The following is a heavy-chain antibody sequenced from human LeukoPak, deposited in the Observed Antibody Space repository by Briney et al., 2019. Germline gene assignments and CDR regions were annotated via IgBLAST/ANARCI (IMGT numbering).Heavy chain of an antibody. D-gene: IGHD1-26*01. CDR1: GYTFTSYG. V-gene: IGHV1-18*01. CDR2: ISAYNGNT. J-gene: IGHJ5*02. CDR3: ARDPTLYSGSYFDDWFDP. Sequence: ASVKVSCKASGYTFTSYGISWVRQAPGQGLEWMGWISAYNGNTNYAQKFQGRVTITADESTSTAYMELSSLRSEDTAVYYCARDPTLYSGSYFDDWFDPWGQGTLVTVSS.